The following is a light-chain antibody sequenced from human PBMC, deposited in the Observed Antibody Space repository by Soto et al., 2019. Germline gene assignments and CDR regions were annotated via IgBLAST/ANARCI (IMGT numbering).Light chain of an antibody. Sequence: QTVVTQEPSLTVSPGGTVTLTRASSTGAVTSRHYPYWFQQKPAQVPRALIYDTSNKHSWTPARFSGSLLGGIPALNLAGAQPEDEADYYCSLSYSGVRVFGGGTKRTVL. V-gene: IGLV7-46*01. CDR2: DTS. CDR3: SLSYSGVRV. J-gene: IGLJ3*02. CDR1: TGAVTSRHY.